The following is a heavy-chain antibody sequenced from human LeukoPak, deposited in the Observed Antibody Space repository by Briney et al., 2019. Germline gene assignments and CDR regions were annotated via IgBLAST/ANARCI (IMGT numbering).Heavy chain of an antibody. CDR3: ARGEACGGGCFLAY. Sequence: PGGSLRLSCAASGFTFRNYWMHWVRQGPGKGLVWVSRINSDGSSTMYADPVKGRFTISRDNAKDTLYLQMNSLRGEDKAVYYCARGEACGGGCFLAYWGQGTLVTVSS. V-gene: IGHV3-74*03. D-gene: IGHD2-21*02. CDR1: GFTFRNYW. J-gene: IGHJ4*02. CDR2: INSDGSST.